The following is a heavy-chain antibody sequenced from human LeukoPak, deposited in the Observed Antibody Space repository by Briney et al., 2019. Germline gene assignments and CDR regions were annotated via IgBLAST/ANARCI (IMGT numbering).Heavy chain of an antibody. D-gene: IGHD2-21*01. CDR2: IIPIFGTA. V-gene: IGHV1-69*05. CDR3: ARDTVAYCGGDCYSPFDY. CDR1: GGTFSSYA. Sequence: ASVKVSCKASGGTFSSYAISWVRQAPGQGLEWMGGIIPIFGTANYAQKFQGRVTMTRDTSTSTVYMELSSLRSEDTAVYYCARDTVAYCGGDCYSPFDYWGQGTLVTVSS. J-gene: IGHJ4*02.